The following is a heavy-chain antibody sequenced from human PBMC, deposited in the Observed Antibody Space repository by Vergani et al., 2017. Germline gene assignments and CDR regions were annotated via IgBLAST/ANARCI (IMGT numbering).Heavy chain of an antibody. CDR2: IYYSGST. CDR1: GGPISSSSYY. CDR3: ANTRYDSSGYCSSLGPPGHDFDY. V-gene: IGHV4-39*01. Sequence: QLQLQESGPGLVKPSETLSLTGTVSGGPISSSSYYWGWIRQPPGKGLDWIGSIYYSGSTYYNPSLKSRGTISVDTSKNQFSLKLSSVTAADTAVYYCANTRYDSSGYCSSLGPPGHDFDYWGQGTLVTVSS. D-gene: IGHD3-22*01. J-gene: IGHJ4*02.